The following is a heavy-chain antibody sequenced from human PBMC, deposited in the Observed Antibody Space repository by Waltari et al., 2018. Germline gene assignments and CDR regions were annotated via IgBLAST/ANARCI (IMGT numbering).Heavy chain of an antibody. V-gene: IGHV1-18*01. J-gene: IGHJ4*02. D-gene: IGHD6-13*01. CDR3: ARVSIAASGDFYFDY. CDR1: RYTFTSRG. CDR2: INTYNGDT. Sequence: QVQLVQSGAEVRKPGASGTVSCKAARYTFTSRGIAWVRQAPGQGLEWMGWINTYNGDTEYAQELQDRVTISTDTSTSTAYMDLRSLRSGDTAMYFCARVSIAASGDFYFDYWGQGTLVTVSS.